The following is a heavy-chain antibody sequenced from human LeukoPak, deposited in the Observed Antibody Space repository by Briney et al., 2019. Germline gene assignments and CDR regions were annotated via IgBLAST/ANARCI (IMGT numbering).Heavy chain of an antibody. D-gene: IGHD3-22*01. J-gene: IGHJ4*02. CDR2: IGEEKSDSWT. V-gene: IGHV3-23*01. CDR1: GFTFSNYP. Sequence: GGSLRLSCAASGFTFSNYPMGWVRQAPGKGLEWLSAIGEEKSDSWTKSADSVKGRFTISRDNSENTLYLQMDSLTVEDTAIYYCARGKDSSGRPLGYWGQGTLVTVSS. CDR3: ARGKDSSGRPLGY.